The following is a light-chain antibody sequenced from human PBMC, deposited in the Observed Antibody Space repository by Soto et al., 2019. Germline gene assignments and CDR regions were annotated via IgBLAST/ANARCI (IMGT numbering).Light chain of an antibody. J-gene: IGKJ1*01. Sequence: EIVMTQSPVTLSVSPGKTATLSCRASQSVSSSLAWYQQKPGQAPRLLIYGASTRATGIPDRFSGSGSGTDFTLTISSLEPEDFAVYYCQQRSNWPRTFGQGTKVDIK. CDR3: QQRSNWPRT. CDR1: QSVSSS. V-gene: IGKV3-11*01. CDR2: GAS.